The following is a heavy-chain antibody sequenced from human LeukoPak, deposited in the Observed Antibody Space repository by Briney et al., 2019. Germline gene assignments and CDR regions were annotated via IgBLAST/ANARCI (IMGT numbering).Heavy chain of an antibody. J-gene: IGHJ6*02. CDR3: ARLSPGTDGMDV. CDR2: IYYSGST. D-gene: IGHD1-1*01. V-gene: IGHV4-59*08. CDR1: GGSISSYY. Sequence: PSETLSLTCTVSGGSISSYYWSWIRQPPGKGLEWIGYIYYSGSTNYNPSLKSRVTISVDTSKNQFSLKLSSVTAADTAVYYCARLSPGTDGMDVWGQGTTVTVSS.